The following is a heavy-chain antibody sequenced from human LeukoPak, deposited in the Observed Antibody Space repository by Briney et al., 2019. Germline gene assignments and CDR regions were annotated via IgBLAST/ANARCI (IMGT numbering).Heavy chain of an antibody. CDR1: GGSISSSSYY. CDR3: ARDGAVTTKDAFDI. V-gene: IGHV4-39*07. CDR2: IYYSGST. D-gene: IGHD4-17*01. Sequence: SETLSLTCTVSGGSISSSSYYWGWIRQPPGKGLEWIGSIYYSGSTYYNPSLKSRVTISVDTSKNQFSLKLSSVTAADTAVYYCARDGAVTTKDAFDIWGQGTMVTVSS. J-gene: IGHJ3*02.